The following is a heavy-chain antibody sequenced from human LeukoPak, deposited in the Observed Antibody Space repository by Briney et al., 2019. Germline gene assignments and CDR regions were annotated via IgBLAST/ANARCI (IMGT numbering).Heavy chain of an antibody. V-gene: IGHV4-30-2*01. CDR1: GGSISSGGYS. CDR2: IYHSGST. Sequence: SSQTLSLTCAVSGGSISSGGYSWSWIRQPPGKGLEWIGYIYHSGSTYYNPSLKSRVTISVDRSKNQFSLKLSSVTAADTAVYYCARVGSTVTGWFDPWGQGTLVTVSS. D-gene: IGHD4-17*01. J-gene: IGHJ5*02. CDR3: ARVGSTVTGWFDP.